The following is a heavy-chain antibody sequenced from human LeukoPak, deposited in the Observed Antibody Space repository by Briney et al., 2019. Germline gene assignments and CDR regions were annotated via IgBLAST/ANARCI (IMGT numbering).Heavy chain of an antibody. CDR2: INPDGNEK. D-gene: IGHD3-16*01. V-gene: IGHV3-7*01. CDR3: ARYYDPAVGDAFDI. CDR1: GFRFGSDW. Sequence: GGSLSLSCAASGFRFGSDWMTWVRQAPGQGLEWVANINPDGNEKYYVDSVKGRFTIYRDNGKNSLYLQLNSLRAEDTAVYYCARYYDPAVGDAFDIWGQGTMVTVSS. J-gene: IGHJ3*02.